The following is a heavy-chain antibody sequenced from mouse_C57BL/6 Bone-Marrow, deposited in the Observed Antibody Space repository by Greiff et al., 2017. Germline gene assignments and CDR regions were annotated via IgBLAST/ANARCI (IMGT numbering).Heavy chain of an antibody. CDR3: VYGYDGAWFAY. D-gene: IGHD2-2*01. V-gene: IGHV3-6*01. CDR1: GYSITSGYY. J-gene: IGHJ3*01. CDR2: ISYDGSN. Sequence: EVQLQQSGPGLVKPSQSLSLTCSVTGYSITSGYYWNWIRQFPGNKLEWMGYISYDGSNNYNPSLKNRISITRDTSKNQFFLKLNSVTTEDTATYYCVYGYDGAWFAYWGQGTLVTVSA.